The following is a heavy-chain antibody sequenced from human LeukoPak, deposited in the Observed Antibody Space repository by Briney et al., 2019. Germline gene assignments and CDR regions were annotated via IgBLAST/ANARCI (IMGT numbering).Heavy chain of an antibody. J-gene: IGHJ4*02. CDR1: GFTFTSYG. Sequence: GTSLRLSCAASGFTFTSYGMHWVRQAPGKGLEWVALITYDGYYKYYSDSVKGRFTISRDNAKNSLYLQMNSLRAEDTAVYYCARDHDFWSVTDYWGQGTLVTVSS. CDR2: ITYDGYYK. CDR3: ARDHDFWSVTDY. V-gene: IGHV3-30*03. D-gene: IGHD3-3*01.